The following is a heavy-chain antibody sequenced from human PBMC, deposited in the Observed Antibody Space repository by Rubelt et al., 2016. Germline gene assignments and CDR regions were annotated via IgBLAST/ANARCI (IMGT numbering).Heavy chain of an antibody. J-gene: IGHJ4*02. CDR2: VQYSVTT. D-gene: IGHD6-19*01. Sequence: QVQLQESGPGLVKPSETLSLTCVVSGGSISTYYWSWIRQSPGKGLEWIGYVQYSVTTKYNPSLKGRVTISVDTSQKQFSLMLTSVTAADTAVYFCAGSGYSSGWYDYWGQGTLATVSS. CDR3: AGSGYSSGWYDY. V-gene: IGHV4-59*01. CDR1: GGSISTYY.